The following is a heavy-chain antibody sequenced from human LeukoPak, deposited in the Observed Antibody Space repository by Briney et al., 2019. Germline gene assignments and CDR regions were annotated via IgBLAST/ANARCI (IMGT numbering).Heavy chain of an antibody. CDR2: ISYDGSNK. Sequence: GRSLRLSCAASGFGFSSYGMHWVRQGPGKGLEWVATISYDGSNKYYADSVKGRFTISRDNSKNTLYLQMNSLRAEDTALYYCAKDAVFGDYEWVFDYWGQGTLVTVSS. J-gene: IGHJ4*02. CDR3: AKDAVFGDYEWVFDY. V-gene: IGHV3-30*18. D-gene: IGHD4-17*01. CDR1: GFGFSSYG.